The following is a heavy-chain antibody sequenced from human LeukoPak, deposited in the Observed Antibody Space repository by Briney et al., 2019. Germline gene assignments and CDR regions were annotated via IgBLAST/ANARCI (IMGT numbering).Heavy chain of an antibody. CDR1: GGSFSGYY. J-gene: IGHJ3*02. CDR2: INHGGST. Sequence: PSETLSLTCAVYGGSFSGYYWSWIRQPPGKGLEWIGEINHGGSTNYNPSLKSRVTISVDTSKNQFSLKLSSVTAADTAVYYCARGLKITIFGVVIIRSDAFDIWGQGTMVTVSS. V-gene: IGHV4-34*01. CDR3: ARGLKITIFGVVIIRSDAFDI. D-gene: IGHD3-3*01.